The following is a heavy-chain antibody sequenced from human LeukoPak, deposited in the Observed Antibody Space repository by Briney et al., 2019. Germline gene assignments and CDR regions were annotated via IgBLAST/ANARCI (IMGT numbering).Heavy chain of an antibody. V-gene: IGHV1-8*03. CDR2: MNPNSGNT. J-gene: IGHJ6*03. CDR3: ARGARGYCSGGSCYSSNYYYYYMDV. D-gene: IGHD2-15*01. CDR1: GYTFTSYD. Sequence: ASLKVSCKTSGYTFTSYDIYCVRQATGQGLEWIGWMNPNSGNTGYTQKFQGRVTITRNTSISTAYMELSSLRSEDTAVYYCARGARGYCSGGSCYSSNYYYYYMDVWGKGTTVTVSS.